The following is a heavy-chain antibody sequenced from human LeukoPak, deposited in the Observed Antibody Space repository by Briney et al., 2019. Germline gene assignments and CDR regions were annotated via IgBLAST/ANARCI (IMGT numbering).Heavy chain of an antibody. J-gene: IGHJ5*02. CDR1: GGSFSGYY. CDR3: ARGGYYYDSSGYKP. Sequence: SETLSLTCAVYGGSFSGYYWSWIRQPPGEGLEWIGEINHSGSTNYNPSLKSRVTISVDTSKNQFSLKLSSVTAADTAVYYCARGGYYYDSSGYKPWGQGTLVTVSS. V-gene: IGHV4-34*01. CDR2: INHSGST. D-gene: IGHD3-22*01.